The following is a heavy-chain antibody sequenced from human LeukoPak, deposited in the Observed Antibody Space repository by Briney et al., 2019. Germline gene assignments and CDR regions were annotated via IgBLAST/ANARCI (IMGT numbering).Heavy chain of an antibody. CDR2: NCRRITTI. D-gene: IGHD4-17*01. CDR3: ARDGTVTPTWSGYAFDI. Sequence: GGSLRLSSSAPGFTFSGYIVTSVRRAPGWVVEGVSHNCRRITTINYADCMKSRFTNSKDSAKNSLYMQMSRLRDEDTAVYYCARDGTVTPTWSGYAFDIWGQGTMVTVSS. V-gene: IGHV3-48*02. CDR1: GFTFSGYI. J-gene: IGHJ3*02.